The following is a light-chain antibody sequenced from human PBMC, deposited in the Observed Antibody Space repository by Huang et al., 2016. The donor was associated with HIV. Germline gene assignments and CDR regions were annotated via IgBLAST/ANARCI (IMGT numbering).Light chain of an antibody. CDR3: QQRSIWPWT. V-gene: IGKV3-11*01. J-gene: IGKJ1*01. CDR1: QSVSSY. CDR2: DAS. Sequence: EIVLTQSPATLSLSPGERATLPCRASQSVSSYLAWYQQKPGQAPRLLIYDASKRATGIPARFSGSGSGTDFTLTISSLEPEDFAVFYCQQRSIWPWTFGQGTKVEIK.